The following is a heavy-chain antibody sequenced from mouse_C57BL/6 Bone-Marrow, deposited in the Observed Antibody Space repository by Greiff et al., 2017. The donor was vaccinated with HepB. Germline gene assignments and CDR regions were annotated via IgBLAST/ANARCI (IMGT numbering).Heavy chain of an antibody. CDR3: VKAPVEGFQAWFAY. CDR1: GFTFTDYY. J-gene: IGHJ3*01. V-gene: IGHV7-4*01. Sequence: EVQRVESGGGLVQPGASLRLSCAASGFTFTDYYMSWVRQPPGKAPEWLALIRNKANGYTTEYTASVKGRFTISRDNSQNILYLQMNTLRAEDSATYYCVKAPVEGFQAWFAYWGQGTLVTVSA. CDR2: IRNKANGYTT.